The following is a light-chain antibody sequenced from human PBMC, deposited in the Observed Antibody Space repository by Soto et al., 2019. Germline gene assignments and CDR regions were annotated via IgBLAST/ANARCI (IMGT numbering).Light chain of an antibody. CDR1: SSDVGGYNY. Sequence: QSALTQPASVSGSPGQSITISCTGTSSDVGGYNYVSWYQQHPGKAPKLMIYEVSNRPSGVSNRFSGSKSGNTASLTISGLQADDEADYYCSSYTSSSTHGVFGGGTKLNVL. V-gene: IGLV2-14*01. J-gene: IGLJ3*02. CDR3: SSYTSSSTHGV. CDR2: EVS.